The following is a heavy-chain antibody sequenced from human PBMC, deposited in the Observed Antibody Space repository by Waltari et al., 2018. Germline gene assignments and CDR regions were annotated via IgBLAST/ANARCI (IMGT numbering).Heavy chain of an antibody. V-gene: IGHV3-53*01. CDR3: ARDPQGQWLVLGY. D-gene: IGHD6-19*01. Sequence: EVQLVESGGGLIQPGGSLRLSCAASGFTVSSHYLSWVRQAPGKGLEWVSVIYSGGSTYYADSVKGRFTISRDNSKNTLYLQMNSLRAEDTAVYYCARDPQGQWLVLGYWGQGTLVTVSS. CDR2: IYSGGST. J-gene: IGHJ4*02. CDR1: GFTVSSHY.